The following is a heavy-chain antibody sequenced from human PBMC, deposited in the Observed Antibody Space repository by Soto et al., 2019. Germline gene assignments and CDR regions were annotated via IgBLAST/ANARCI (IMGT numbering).Heavy chain of an antibody. J-gene: IGHJ6*02. D-gene: IGHD3-16*01. Sequence: QVQLVQSGTEVKKPGSSVKVSCKASGGTFSSSGFSWVRQAPGQGLEWMGMIVPSLDTTKYAQKFQARVTITADQFTSTAYMESSSLRSDDSSVNYCARRPRHGGNADPYALEVWCQGTMVNVSS. CDR2: IVPSLDTT. CDR3: ARRPRHGGNADPYALEV. CDR1: GGTFSSSG. V-gene: IGHV1-69*09.